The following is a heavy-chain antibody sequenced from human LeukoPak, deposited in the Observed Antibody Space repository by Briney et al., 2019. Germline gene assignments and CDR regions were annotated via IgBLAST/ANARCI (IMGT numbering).Heavy chain of an antibody. CDR1: GGSFSGYY. CDR3: ARRGDYYYMDV. D-gene: IGHD3-10*01. CDR2: INHSGST. J-gene: IGHJ6*03. V-gene: IGHV4-34*01. Sequence: SETLSLTCAVYGGSFSGYYWSWIRQPPRKGLEWIGEINHSGSTNYNPSLKSRVTISVDTSKNQFSLKLSSVTAADTAVYYCARRGDYYYMDVWGKGTTVTVSS.